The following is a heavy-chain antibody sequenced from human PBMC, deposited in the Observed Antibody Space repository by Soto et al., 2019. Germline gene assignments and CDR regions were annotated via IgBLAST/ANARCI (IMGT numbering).Heavy chain of an antibody. J-gene: IGHJ4*02. Sequence: EMQLVESGGGLVQPGGSLRLSCAASGFTFRNYWMSWLRQAPGKGLEWVANTKQDEREKYYVDSVRGRFTISRDNAKNLLFLQMNSLRDEDTAVYYCAKDGSGYPVHWGQGTLVTVSS. V-gene: IGHV3-7*01. CDR3: AKDGSGYPVH. CDR1: GFTFRNYW. CDR2: TKQDEREK. D-gene: IGHD3-22*01.